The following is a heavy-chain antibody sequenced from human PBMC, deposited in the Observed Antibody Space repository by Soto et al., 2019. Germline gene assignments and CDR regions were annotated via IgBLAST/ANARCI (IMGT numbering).Heavy chain of an antibody. CDR3: ARSTNDYGDRH. CDR2: MNANSGNT. V-gene: IGHV1-8*01. CDR1: GYTFTSYD. Sequence: QVQLVQSGAEVKKHGASVKVSCKASGYTFTSYDINWVRQATGQGLEWMGWMNANSGNTGYAQKFQGRVTMTRNTSISTADMELSSLRSEDTALYYCARSTNDYGDRHWGQGTLVTVSS. D-gene: IGHD4-17*01. J-gene: IGHJ4*02.